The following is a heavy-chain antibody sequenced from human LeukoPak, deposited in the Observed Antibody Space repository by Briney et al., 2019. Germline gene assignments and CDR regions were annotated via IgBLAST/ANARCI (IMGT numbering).Heavy chain of an antibody. CDR1: GYTFTGYY. J-gene: IGHJ4*02. V-gene: IGHV1-2*02. D-gene: IGHD1-20*01. Sequence: ASVKVSCKASGYTFTGYYMHWVRQAPGQGLEWMGWIKPNSGGTNYAQKFQGRVTMTRDTSTSTAYMELSRLTSEDTAIYYCARLSGYNWNLFDYWGQGTLVTVSS. CDR2: IKPNSGGT. CDR3: ARLSGYNWNLFDY.